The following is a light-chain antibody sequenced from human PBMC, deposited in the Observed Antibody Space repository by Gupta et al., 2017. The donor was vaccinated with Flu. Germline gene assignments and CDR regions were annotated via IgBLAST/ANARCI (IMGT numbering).Light chain of an antibody. Sequence: RPTLSCRSSECVRSNLAWYQQKPGQAPRLLIHGASTRATGIPVRLSASGSGTEFTLTISSLQSEDFAVYYCQQYNNWPPMYTFGQGTKLEIK. CDR2: GAS. J-gene: IGKJ2*01. CDR3: QQYNNWPPMYT. V-gene: IGKV3-15*01. CDR1: ECVRSN.